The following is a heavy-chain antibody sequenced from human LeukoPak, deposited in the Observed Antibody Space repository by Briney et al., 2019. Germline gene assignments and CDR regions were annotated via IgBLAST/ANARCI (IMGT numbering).Heavy chain of an antibody. Sequence: GESLKISCKASGYSFSTYWIGWVRQLPGKGLEWMGIMYPGDSDTRYSPSFRGQVTISADKSISTAYVQWSSLKASDTAMYYCARLGGSGSPHYWGQGTLVTVSS. D-gene: IGHD3-10*01. CDR2: MYPGDSDT. CDR1: GYSFSTYW. J-gene: IGHJ4*02. CDR3: ARLGGSGSPHY. V-gene: IGHV5-51*01.